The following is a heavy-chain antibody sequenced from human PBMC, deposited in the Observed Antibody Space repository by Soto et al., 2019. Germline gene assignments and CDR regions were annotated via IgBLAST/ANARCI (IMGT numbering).Heavy chain of an antibody. V-gene: IGHV4-31*03. D-gene: IGHD2-2*01. CDR2: IYYSGST. CDR3: AKGDCSSTSCYAGWFDP. Sequence: PSETLSLTCTVSGGSISSGGYYWSWIRQHPGKGLEWIGYIYYSGSTYYNPSLKSRVTISVDTSKNQFSLKLSSVTAADTAVYYCAKGDCSSTSCYAGWFDPWGQGTPVTVSS. CDR1: GGSISSGGYY. J-gene: IGHJ5*02.